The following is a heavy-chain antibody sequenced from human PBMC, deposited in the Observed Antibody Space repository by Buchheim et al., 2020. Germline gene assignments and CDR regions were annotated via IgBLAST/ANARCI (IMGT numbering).Heavy chain of an antibody. J-gene: IGHJ4*02. CDR1: GFTFSNYD. CDR3: GKDRYGGSPILVHY. CDR2: ISGSGVNT. V-gene: IGHV3-23*01. Sequence: EVQLLESGGGLVQPGGSLRLSCAASGFTFSNYDMSWVRQAPGKGLEWVSAISGSGVNTYYADSVKGRFTISRDNSKNTLNLQMNSLRAEDTAVYYCGKDRYGGSPILVHYWGQGTL. D-gene: IGHD2-2*02.